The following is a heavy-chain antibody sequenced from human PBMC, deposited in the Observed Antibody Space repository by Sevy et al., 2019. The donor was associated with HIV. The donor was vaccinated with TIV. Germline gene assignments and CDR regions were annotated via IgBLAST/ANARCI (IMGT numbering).Heavy chain of an antibody. J-gene: IGHJ4*02. CDR1: GFTFSKAW. V-gene: IGHV3-15*01. CDR3: NTANQWFGNLRLD. Sequence: GGSLRLSCAASGFTFSKAWMNWVRQAPGKGPEWVGRIKSKTDGGTTDFAAFVKGRFRISRDDSNDTLFLQMDNLEVEDTAVYYCNTANQWFGNLRLDWGQGTLVTVSS. D-gene: IGHD3-10*01. CDR2: IKSKTDGGTT.